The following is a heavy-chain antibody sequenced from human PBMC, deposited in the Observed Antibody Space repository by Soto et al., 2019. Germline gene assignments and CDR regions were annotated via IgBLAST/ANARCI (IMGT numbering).Heavy chain of an antibody. V-gene: IGHV1-46*01. CDR1: GYTFTSYY. D-gene: IGHD3-3*01. Sequence: RASVKVSCKASGYTFTSYYMHWVRQAPGQGLEWIGIINPSGGSTSYAQKFQGRVTMTRDTSTSTVYMELSSLRSEDTAVYYCARDFFRRYFDYWGQGTLVTVSS. CDR2: INPSGGST. J-gene: IGHJ4*02. CDR3: ARDFFRRYFDY.